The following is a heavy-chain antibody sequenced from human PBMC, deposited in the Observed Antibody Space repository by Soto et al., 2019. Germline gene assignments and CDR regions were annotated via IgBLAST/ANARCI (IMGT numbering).Heavy chain of an antibody. CDR1: GGTFSSYA. D-gene: IGHD6-6*01. J-gene: IGHJ6*02. V-gene: IGHV1-69*01. CDR2: IIPIFGTA. Sequence: QVQLVQSGAEVKKPGSSVKVSCKASGGTFSSYAISWVRQAPGQGLEWMGGIIPIFGTANYAQKFQGRVTITADESTSTAYMEQSSVSSEDTAVYYCARGYTAARPGGYYYGMDVWGQGTTVTVSS. CDR3: ARGYTAARPGGYYYGMDV.